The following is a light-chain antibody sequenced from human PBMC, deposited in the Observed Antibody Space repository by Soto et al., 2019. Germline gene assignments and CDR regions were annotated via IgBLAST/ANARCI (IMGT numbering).Light chain of an antibody. CDR2: EVS. CDR3: SSYTTNKTLL. CDR1: SSDVGAYNF. V-gene: IGLV2-14*01. J-gene: IGLJ2*01. Sequence: QSALTQPAPVSGSPGQSITISCTGTSSDVGAYNFVSWYQQHPGKAPKLIFYEVSNRPPGLSDRFSGSKSGTTASLTISGLQAEDEADYFCSSYTTNKTLLFGGGTKLTVL.